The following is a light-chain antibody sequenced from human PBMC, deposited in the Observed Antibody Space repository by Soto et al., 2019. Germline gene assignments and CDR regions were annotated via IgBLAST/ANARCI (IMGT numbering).Light chain of an antibody. J-gene: IGKJ1*01. CDR1: QSINSF. CDR2: KAS. CDR3: QQYKSYSPQT. V-gene: IGKV1-5*03. Sequence: DIQMTQSPSTLSASVGDRVTITCRASQSINSFLAWYQQKPGKAPKLLIHKASSLESGVPSRFSGSGSGTEFTLTISSLQPDDFATYYCQQYKSYSPQTFGQGTKVEIK.